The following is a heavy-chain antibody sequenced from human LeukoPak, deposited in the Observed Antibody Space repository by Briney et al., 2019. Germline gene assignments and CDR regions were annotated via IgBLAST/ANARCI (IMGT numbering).Heavy chain of an antibody. D-gene: IGHD2-2*01. J-gene: IGHJ4*02. CDR1: GFTFSNYW. CDR2: IKQDGSEK. V-gene: IGHV3-7*01. Sequence: GGSLRLSCAASGFTFSNYWMTWLRQAPGKGLEWVANIKQDGSEKYYAASVKGRFTISRDNAKNSLYLQMNSLRAEDTAVYSCARDQGDPCPPHDYWGQGTLVTVSS. CDR3: ARDQGDPCPPHDY.